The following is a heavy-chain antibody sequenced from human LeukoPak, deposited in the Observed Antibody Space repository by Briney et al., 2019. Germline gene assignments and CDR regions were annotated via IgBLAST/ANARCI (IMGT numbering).Heavy chain of an antibody. D-gene: IGHD2-2*02. CDR2: ISGSGGST. CDR3: AKLYCSSTSCYRSYYYYGMDV. V-gene: IGHV3-23*01. CDR1: GFTFSSYA. J-gene: IGHJ6*02. Sequence: GGPLRLSCAASGFTFSSYAMSWVRQAPGKGLEWVSAISGSGGSTYYADSVKGRFTISRDNSKNTLYLQMNSLRAEDTAVYYCAKLYCSSTSCYRSYYYYGMDVWGQGTTVTVSS.